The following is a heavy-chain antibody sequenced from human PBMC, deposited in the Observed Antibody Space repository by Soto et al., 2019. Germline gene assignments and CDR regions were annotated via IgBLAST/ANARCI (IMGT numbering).Heavy chain of an antibody. V-gene: IGHV3-33*01. D-gene: IGHD5-18*01. CDR1: GFTFSSYG. J-gene: IGHJ4*02. Sequence: GGSLRLSCAASGFTFSSYGMHWVRQAPGKGLEWVAVIWYDGSNKYYADSVKGRFTISRDNSKNTLYLQMNSLRAEDTAVYYCARDTAEIPSLTDTAMAPLRGSGVNYWGQGTLVTVSS. CDR2: IWYDGSNK. CDR3: ARDTAEIPSLTDTAMAPLRGSGVNY.